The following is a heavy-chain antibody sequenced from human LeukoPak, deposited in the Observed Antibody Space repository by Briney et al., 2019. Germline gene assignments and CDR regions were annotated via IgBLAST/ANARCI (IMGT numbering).Heavy chain of an antibody. CDR3: ARDTYSLDYDYFGGSYPHSTPDY. Sequence: ASVKVSCKASGYTFTSYGISWVRQAPGQGLEWMGWISAYNGNTNYAQKLQGRVTMTTDTSTSTAYMELRSLRSDDTAVYYCARDTYSLDYDYFGGSYPHSTPDYGGQGPLVTVSS. CDR2: ISAYNGNT. D-gene: IGHD3-16*02. V-gene: IGHV1-18*01. J-gene: IGHJ4*02. CDR1: GYTFTSYG.